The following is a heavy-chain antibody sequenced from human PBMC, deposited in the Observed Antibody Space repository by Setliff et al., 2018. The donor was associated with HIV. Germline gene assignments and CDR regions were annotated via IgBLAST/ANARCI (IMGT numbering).Heavy chain of an antibody. CDR1: GYSISIGYY. V-gene: IGHV4-38-2*02. CDR2: IYHSGST. CDR3: ARSPLYSGYERYYFDY. J-gene: IGHJ4*02. D-gene: IGHD5-12*01. Sequence: PSETLSLTCTVSGYSISIGYYWGWIRQPPGKGLEWIGNIYHSGSTYYNPSLKSRVTISLDRSKTQFSLKLSSVTAADTAVYYCARSPLYSGYERYYFDYWGQGTLVTVSS.